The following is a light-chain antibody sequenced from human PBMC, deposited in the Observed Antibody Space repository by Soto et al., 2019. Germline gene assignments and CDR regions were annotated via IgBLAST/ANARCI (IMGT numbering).Light chain of an antibody. CDR3: SSYTRSSTVV. CDR2: DVS. J-gene: IGLJ2*01. Sequence: QSALTQPASVSGSPGQSITISCTGTSSDLGGYDYVSWYQQHPSKAPKLMIYDVSNRPSGVSNRFSGSKSGNTASLTISGLQAEDEADYYCSSYTRSSTVVFGGGTRSPS. V-gene: IGLV2-14*01. CDR1: SSDLGGYDY.